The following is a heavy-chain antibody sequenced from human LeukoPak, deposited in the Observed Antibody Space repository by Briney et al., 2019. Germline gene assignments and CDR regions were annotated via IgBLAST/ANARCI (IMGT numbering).Heavy chain of an antibody. CDR2: INHSGST. D-gene: IGHD2-2*01. CDR3: ARGRGIVVAPRPGLRWGNWFDP. V-gene: IGHV4-34*01. CDR1: GGSFSGYY. J-gene: IGHJ5*02. Sequence: SETLPLTCAVYGGSFSGYYWSWIRQPPGKGLEWIGEINHSGSTNYNPSLKSRVTISVDTSKNQFSLKLSSVTAADTAVYYCARGRGIVVAPRPGLRWGNWFDPWGQGTLVTVSS.